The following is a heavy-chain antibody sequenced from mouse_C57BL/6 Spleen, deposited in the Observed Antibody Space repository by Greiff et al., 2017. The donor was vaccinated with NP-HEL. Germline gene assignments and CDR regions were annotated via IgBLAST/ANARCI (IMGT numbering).Heavy chain of an antibody. V-gene: IGHV1-80*01. CDR3: ARYGSSYSYWYFDV. D-gene: IGHD1-1*01. Sequence: QVQLQQSGAELVKPGASVKISCKASGYAFSSYWMNWVKQRPGKGLEWIGQIYPGDGDTNYNGKFKGKATLTADKSSSTAYMQLSSLTSEDSAVYFCARYGSSYSYWYFDVWGTGTTVTVSS. J-gene: IGHJ1*03. CDR2: IYPGDGDT. CDR1: GYAFSSYW.